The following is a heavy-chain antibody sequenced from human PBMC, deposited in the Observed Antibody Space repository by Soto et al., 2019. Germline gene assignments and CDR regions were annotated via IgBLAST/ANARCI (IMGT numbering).Heavy chain of an antibody. D-gene: IGHD1-26*01. CDR3: ARDRRLGEWELLVLGYYYYYGMGV. Sequence: QVQLVQSGAEVKKPGASVKVSCKASGYTFTGYYMHWVRQAPGQGLEWMGWINPNSGGTNYAQKFQGRVTMTRDTSIRTAYMELSRLRSDDTAVYYCARDRRLGEWELLVLGYYYYYGMGVWGQGTTVTVSS. V-gene: IGHV1-2*02. J-gene: IGHJ6*02. CDR1: GYTFTGYY. CDR2: INPNSGGT.